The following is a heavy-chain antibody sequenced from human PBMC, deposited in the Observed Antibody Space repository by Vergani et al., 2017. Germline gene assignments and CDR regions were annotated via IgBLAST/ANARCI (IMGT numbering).Heavy chain of an antibody. D-gene: IGHD3-10*01. V-gene: IGHV1-2*02. CDR1: GYPFTGYY. Sequence: QVQEVQSGAEVKKPGASVKVSCKASGYPFTGYYMHWVRQAPGQGLEWMGWINPNSGGTNYAQKFQGRVTMTRDTSISTAYMELSRLRSDDTAVYYCASIPRSMVRGVGRDYWGQGTLVTVSS. CDR2: INPNSGGT. CDR3: ASIPRSMVRGVGRDY. J-gene: IGHJ4*02.